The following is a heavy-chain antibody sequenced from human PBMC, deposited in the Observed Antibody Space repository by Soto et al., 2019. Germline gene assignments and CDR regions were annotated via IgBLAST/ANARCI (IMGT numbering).Heavy chain of an antibody. CDR1: GGSIYRSGYY. J-gene: IGHJ4*02. CDR2: IDYNGVT. D-gene: IGHD2-15*01. V-gene: IGHV4-39*01. CDR3: GKVLVGATGHTDSDS. Sequence: SETLSLTCTVSGGSIYRSGYYWGWIRQPPGRGLEWIGNIDYNGVTYSNPSLKSRVTISRDTSKNQFSLKLTSVTAADTALYYCGKVLVGATGHTDSDSCGPETLVTVSS.